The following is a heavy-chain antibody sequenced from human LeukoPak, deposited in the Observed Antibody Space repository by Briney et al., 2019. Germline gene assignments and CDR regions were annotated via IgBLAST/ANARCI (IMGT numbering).Heavy chain of an antibody. J-gene: IGHJ4*02. CDR1: GFTFGDYA. D-gene: IGHD2-2*01. CDR3: TRALTYCSSTSCYFDY. Sequence: PGGSLRLSCTASGFTFGDYAMSWVRQAPGKGLEWVGFIRSKAYGGTTEYAASVKGRFTISRDDSKSIAYLQMNSLKTEDTAVYYCTRALTYCSSTSCYFDYWGQGTLVTVSS. CDR2: IRSKAYGGTT. V-gene: IGHV3-49*04.